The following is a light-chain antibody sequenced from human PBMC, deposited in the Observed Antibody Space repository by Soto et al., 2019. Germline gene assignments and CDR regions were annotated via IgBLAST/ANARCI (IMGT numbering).Light chain of an antibody. CDR1: QYIGNW. Sequence: DIQMTQSPSTLSASAGDRVTITCRASQYIGNWLAWYQQRPGKAPNLLIYRASSLESGVPSRFSGIGSVTEFILSISSLQPYDFASYYCQPYSGESLTFGQWTKVELK. V-gene: IGKV1-5*03. CDR2: RAS. J-gene: IGKJ1*01. CDR3: QPYSGESLT.